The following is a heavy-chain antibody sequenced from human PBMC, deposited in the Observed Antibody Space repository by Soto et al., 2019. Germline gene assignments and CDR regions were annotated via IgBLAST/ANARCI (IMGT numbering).Heavy chain of an antibody. CDR1: GGPMSGYF. J-gene: IGHJ3*02. V-gene: IGHV4-4*07. CDR2: IYTSGTT. Sequence: HVQLQESGPGLVRPSETLSLTCNVSGGPMSGYFWSWFRLSAGKGLEWMGRIYTSGTTNYNPSFKSRVTMSVATYWTHNSLRLTSVTAAASALYCCATATVTSAFDNWGPGKMV. CDR3: ATATVTSAFDN. D-gene: IGHD5-18*01.